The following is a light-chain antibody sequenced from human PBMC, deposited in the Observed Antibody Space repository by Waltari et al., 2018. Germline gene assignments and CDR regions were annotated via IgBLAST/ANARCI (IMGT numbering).Light chain of an antibody. CDR2: EVT. J-gene: IGLJ1*01. CDR3: CSYAWLGIYV. Sequence: QSGLTQPASVSGSPGQSITISCTGTSRDVGNYNLVSGYQQYPGKAPERMGYEVTKRSSGVSDRFSGSKSGKAASLTIYGLQSEDEAGYYCCSYAWLGIYVFGTGTKVTVL. V-gene: IGLV2-23*02. CDR1: SRDVGNYNL.